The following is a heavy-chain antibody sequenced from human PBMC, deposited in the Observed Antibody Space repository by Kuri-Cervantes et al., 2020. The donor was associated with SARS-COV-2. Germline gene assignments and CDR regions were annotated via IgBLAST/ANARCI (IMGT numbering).Heavy chain of an antibody. V-gene: IGHV1-2*04. J-gene: IGHJ6*02. Sequence: ASVKVSCKASGYTFTGYYMHWVRQAPGQGLEWMGWINPNSGGTNYAQKFQGWVTMTRDTSISTAYMELSRLRSDDTAVYHCARDRRSIYYDSSGYYIDYYYYGMDVWGQGTTVTVSS. CDR1: GYTFTGYY. CDR2: INPNSGGT. D-gene: IGHD3-22*01. CDR3: ARDRRSIYYDSSGYYIDYYYYGMDV.